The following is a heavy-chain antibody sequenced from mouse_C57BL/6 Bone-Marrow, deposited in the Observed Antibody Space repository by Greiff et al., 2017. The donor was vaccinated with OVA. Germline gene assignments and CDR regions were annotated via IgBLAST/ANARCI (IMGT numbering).Heavy chain of an antibody. Sequence: EVQGVESGTVLARPGASVKMSCKTSGYTFTSYWMHWVKQRPGQGLEWIGAIYPGNSDTSYNQKFKGKAKLTAVTSASTAYMELSSLTNEDSAVYYCTRPAFLGPWYFDVWGTGTTVTVSS. J-gene: IGHJ1*03. D-gene: IGHD4-1*01. V-gene: IGHV1-5*01. CDR2: IYPGNSDT. CDR1: GYTFTSYW. CDR3: TRPAFLGPWYFDV.